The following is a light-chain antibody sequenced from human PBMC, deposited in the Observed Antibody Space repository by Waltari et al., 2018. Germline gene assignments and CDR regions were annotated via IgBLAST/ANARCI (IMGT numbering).Light chain of an antibody. CDR3: CSYAGDRSVL. Sequence: QSALTQPASVSGSPGQSITVSCTGTSSDVGNYNLVSWYQQHPGNAPKLLIYEVSQRPSGGFNRFSGSKSGTTASLTVSGLQAEDEAIYFCCSYAGDRSVLFGGGTKLTVL. CDR2: EVS. CDR1: SSDVGNYNL. V-gene: IGLV2-23*02. J-gene: IGLJ2*01.